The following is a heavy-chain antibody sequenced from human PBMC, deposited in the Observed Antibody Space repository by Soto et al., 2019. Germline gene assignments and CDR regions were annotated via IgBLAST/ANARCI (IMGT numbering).Heavy chain of an antibody. CDR1: GGTFSSYT. V-gene: IGHV1-69*04. D-gene: IGHD3-3*01. Sequence: GASVKVSCKASGGTFSSYTISWVRQAPGQGLEWMGRIIPILGIANYAQKFQGRVTIIADKSTSTAYMELSSLRSEDTAVYYCARDGGSFGVVTTEAFDIWGQGTMVTVSS. CDR2: IIPILGIA. J-gene: IGHJ3*02. CDR3: ARDGGSFGVVTTEAFDI.